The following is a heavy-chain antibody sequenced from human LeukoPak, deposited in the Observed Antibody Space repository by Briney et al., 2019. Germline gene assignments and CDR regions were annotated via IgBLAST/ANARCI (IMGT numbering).Heavy chain of an antibody. CDR3: ARVTYSSGWYRAFDI. D-gene: IGHD6-19*01. V-gene: IGHV3-53*01. Sequence: GGSLRLSCAASGFTVSSNYMSWVRQAPGKGLEWVSVIYSGGSTYYADSVKGRFTISRDNSKNTLYLQMNSLRAEDTAVYYCARVTYSSGWYRAFDIWGQGTMVTVSS. CDR1: GFTVSSNY. CDR2: IYSGGST. J-gene: IGHJ3*02.